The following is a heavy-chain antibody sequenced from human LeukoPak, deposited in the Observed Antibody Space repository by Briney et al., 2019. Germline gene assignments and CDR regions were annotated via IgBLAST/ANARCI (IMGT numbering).Heavy chain of an antibody. CDR3: ARVSPNTVTTLQYFDY. CDR1: GVTFSSYS. D-gene: IGHD4-17*01. V-gene: IGHV3-48*04. Sequence: GGSLRLSCVASGVTFSSYSMNWGRQAPGKGLGWVSYISSFSGTINYADSVKGRFTISRDNAKNSLYLQMNSLRAEDTAVYYCARVSPNTVTTLQYFDYWGQGTLVTVSS. J-gene: IGHJ4*02. CDR2: ISSFSGTI.